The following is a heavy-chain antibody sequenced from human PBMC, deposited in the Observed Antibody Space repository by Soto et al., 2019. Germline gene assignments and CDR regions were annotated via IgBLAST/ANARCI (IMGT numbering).Heavy chain of an antibody. CDR3: ARDRGDSGYDCLYWFGP. CDR1: GYTFTRYY. J-gene: IGHJ5*02. D-gene: IGHD5-12*01. CDR2: INPSGGST. Sequence: ASVKVSCKASGYTFTRYYMHWVRQAPGQGLEWMGIINPSGGSTSYAQKFQGRVTMTRDTSTSTVYMELSSLRSEDTAVYYCARDRGDSGYDCLYWFGPWGQGTLVTVS. V-gene: IGHV1-46*03.